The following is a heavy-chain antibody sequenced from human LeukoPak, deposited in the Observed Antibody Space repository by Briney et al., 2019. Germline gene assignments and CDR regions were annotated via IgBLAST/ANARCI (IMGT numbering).Heavy chain of an antibody. CDR3: ARTMVRGVIRYYYYGMDV. D-gene: IGHD3-10*01. CDR2: ISGSGGST. J-gene: IGHJ6*02. CDR1: GFTFSSYA. V-gene: IGHV3-23*01. Sequence: PGGSLRLSCAASGFTFSSYAMSWVRQAPGKGLEWVSAISGSGGSTCYADSVKGRFTISRDNSKNTLYLQMNSLRAEDTAVYYCARTMVRGVIRYYYYGMDVWGQGTTVTVSS.